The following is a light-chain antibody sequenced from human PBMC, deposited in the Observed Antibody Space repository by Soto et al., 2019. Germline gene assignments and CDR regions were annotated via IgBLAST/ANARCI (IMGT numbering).Light chain of an antibody. CDR2: KAS. J-gene: IGKJ1*01. CDR1: QTISSW. V-gene: IGKV1-5*03. CDR3: QHYNSYAEA. Sequence: DIQMTLSPSTLSGSVGDRVTITCRASQTISSWLAWYQQKPGKAPKLLIYKASTLKSGVPSRFSGSGSGTEFTLTISSLQPDDFATYYCQHYNSYAEACGQGTKGDI.